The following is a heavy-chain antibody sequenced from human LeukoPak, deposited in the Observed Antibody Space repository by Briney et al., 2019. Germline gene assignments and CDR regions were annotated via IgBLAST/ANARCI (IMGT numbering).Heavy chain of an antibody. J-gene: IGHJ3*02. CDR2: ISASGGNT. D-gene: IGHD3-16*01. V-gene: IGHV3-23*01. CDR3: AKKVGGVYAFDI. Sequence: PGGSLRLSCAASGFTFSSCGMDWVRQAPGKGLEWVSVISASGGNTYYADSVKGRFTVSRDNSKNTLYLQMNSLRAEDTAVYYCAKKVGGVYAFDIWGQGTMVTVSS. CDR1: GFTFSSCG.